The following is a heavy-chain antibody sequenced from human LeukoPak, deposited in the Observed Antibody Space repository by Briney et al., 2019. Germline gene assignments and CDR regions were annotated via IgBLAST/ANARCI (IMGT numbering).Heavy chain of an antibody. V-gene: IGHV4-59*08. D-gene: IGHD2-8*01. Sequence: SETLSLTCTVSGGSISSYYWSWIRQPPGKGLEWIGYIYYSGSTNYNPSLKSRVTISVDTSKNQFSLKLSSVTAADTAVYYCARVGLSHDAFDIWGQGTVVTVSS. CDR2: IYYSGST. CDR1: GGSISSYY. J-gene: IGHJ3*02. CDR3: ARVGLSHDAFDI.